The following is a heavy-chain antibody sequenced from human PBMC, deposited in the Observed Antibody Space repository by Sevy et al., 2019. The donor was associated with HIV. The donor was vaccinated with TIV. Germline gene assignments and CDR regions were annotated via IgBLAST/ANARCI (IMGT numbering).Heavy chain of an antibody. J-gene: IGHJ3*01. D-gene: IGHD1-26*01. CDR1: GFTFSDYW. V-gene: IGHV3-7*01. CDR2: IKQDGSQK. Sequence: GGSLRLSCAAFGFTFSDYWMSWVRQAPGKGLEWVANIKQDGSQKYFVDSVKGRFTISRDNAKNSLYLQMDNLRAEDTAVYYCARKVGDMWGQGTMVTVSS. CDR3: ARKVGDM.